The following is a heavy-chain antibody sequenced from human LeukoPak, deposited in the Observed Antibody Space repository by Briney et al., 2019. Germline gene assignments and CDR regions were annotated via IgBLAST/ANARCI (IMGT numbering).Heavy chain of an antibody. CDR3: AKVSFWSFDI. J-gene: IGHJ3*02. CDR2: ISYDGSNK. D-gene: IGHD3-3*01. Sequence: GGSLRLSCAASGFSFSRYGMHWVRQAPGKGLEWVAVISYDGSNKYYADSVKGRFTISRDNSKNTLYLQMNSLRAEDTAVYYCAKVSFWSFDIWGQGTMVTVSS. CDR1: GFSFSRYG. V-gene: IGHV3-30*18.